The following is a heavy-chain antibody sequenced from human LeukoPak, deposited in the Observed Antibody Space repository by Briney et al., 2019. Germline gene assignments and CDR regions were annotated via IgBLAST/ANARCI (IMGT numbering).Heavy chain of an antibody. V-gene: IGHV1-18*01. Sequence: ASVKVSCKAPGYTFTSYGISWVRQAPGRGLEWMGWISAYNGNTNYAQKLQGRVTMTTDTSTSTAYMELRSLRSDDTAVYYCAILSGYLYYFDYRGQGTLVTVSS. CDR3: AILSGYLYYFDY. CDR2: ISAYNGNT. J-gene: IGHJ4*02. CDR1: GYTFTSYG. D-gene: IGHD3-22*01.